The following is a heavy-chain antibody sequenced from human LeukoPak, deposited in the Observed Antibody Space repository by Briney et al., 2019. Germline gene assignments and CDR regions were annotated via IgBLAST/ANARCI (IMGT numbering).Heavy chain of an antibody. D-gene: IGHD6-6*01. Sequence: GGSLRLSCAASGLTFSSYAMHWVRQAPGKGLEWVAVISYDGSNKYYADSVKGRYTISRDNSKNTLYLQMNSLRAEDTAVYYCARPLAAPGYWGQGTLVTVSS. CDR2: ISYDGSNK. CDR3: ARPLAAPGY. J-gene: IGHJ4*02. V-gene: IGHV3-30*04. CDR1: GLTFSSYA.